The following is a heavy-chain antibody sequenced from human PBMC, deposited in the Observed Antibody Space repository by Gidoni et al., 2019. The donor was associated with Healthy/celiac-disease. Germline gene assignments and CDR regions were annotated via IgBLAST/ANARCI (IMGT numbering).Heavy chain of an antibody. D-gene: IGHD5-18*01. Sequence: EVQLVESGGGLIQPGGSLRLSCAASGFTVSSNYMSWVRQAPGKGLEWFSVSNSGGSTYYADSVKGLFTISRDNSKNTLYLQMNSLRAEDTAVYYCARGTSGYSYGFDYWGQGTLVTVSS. CDR3: ARGTSGYSYGFDY. J-gene: IGHJ4*02. CDR1: GFTVSSNY. CDR2: SNSGGST. V-gene: IGHV3-53*01.